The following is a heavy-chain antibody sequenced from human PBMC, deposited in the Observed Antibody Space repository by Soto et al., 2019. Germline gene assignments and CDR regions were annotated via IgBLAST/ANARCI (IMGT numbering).Heavy chain of an antibody. CDR2: IYYSGST. CDR3: ARGLYSGYDL. CDR1: GGSISSYY. V-gene: IGHV4-59*01. Sequence: PSETLSLTXTVSGGSISSYYWSWIRQPPGKGLEWIGYIYYSGSTNYNPSLKSRVTISVDTSKNQFSLKLSSVTAADTAVYYCARGLYSGYDLWGQGTLVTVSS. J-gene: IGHJ4*02. D-gene: IGHD5-12*01.